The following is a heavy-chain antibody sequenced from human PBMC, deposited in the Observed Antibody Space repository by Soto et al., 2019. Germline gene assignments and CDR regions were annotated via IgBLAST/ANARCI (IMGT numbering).Heavy chain of an antibody. J-gene: IGHJ4*02. CDR3: ARDKGRSPLDY. CDR2: IDTSGSII. D-gene: IGHD2-15*01. CDR1: GFSLSDSY. Sequence: GGSLRLSCAASGFSLSDSYMSWIRQAPGKGLEWISYIDTSGSIIYNADSVKGRFIISRDNARNSLYLQMNSLRAEDTAVYYCARDKGRSPLDYWGQGTLVTSPQ. V-gene: IGHV3-11*04.